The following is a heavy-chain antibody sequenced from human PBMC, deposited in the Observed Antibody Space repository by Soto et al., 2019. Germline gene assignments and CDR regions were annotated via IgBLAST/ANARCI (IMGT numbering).Heavy chain of an antibody. Sequence: PGESLKISCKGSGYSFTKYWIGWVRQMPGKGLDWMGIIYPGDSDTKYGPSFQGQVTISADRSINTAYLQWSSLKASDTALYFCARAYFYGSGKIPDAFDIWGQGTMVTVSS. D-gene: IGHD3-10*01. CDR3: ARAYFYGSGKIPDAFDI. V-gene: IGHV5-51*01. J-gene: IGHJ3*02. CDR1: GYSFTKYW. CDR2: IYPGDSDT.